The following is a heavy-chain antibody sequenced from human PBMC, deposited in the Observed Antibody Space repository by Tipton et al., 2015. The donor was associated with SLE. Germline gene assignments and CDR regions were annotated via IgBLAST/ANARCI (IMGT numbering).Heavy chain of an antibody. Sequence: TLSLTCTVSGYSISSGYYWGWIRQPPGKGLEYIGSIYHSGSTFYNPSLKSRVTISVDTSKNQFSLKLSSVTAADTAVYYCARHDYNDYYLDYWGQGTLVTVSA. J-gene: IGHJ4*02. CDR1: GYSISSGYY. CDR3: ARHDYNDYYLDY. D-gene: IGHD4-11*01. CDR2: IYHSGST. V-gene: IGHV4-38-2*02.